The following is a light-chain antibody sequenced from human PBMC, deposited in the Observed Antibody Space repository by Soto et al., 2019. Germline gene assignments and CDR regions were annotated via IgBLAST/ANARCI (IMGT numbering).Light chain of an antibody. CDR2: ANN. V-gene: IGLV1-40*01. Sequence: QSVLTQPPSVSGAPGQRVTISCTGSSSNIGAGYDVHWYQQLPGTVPKLLIYANNNRPSGVPDRFSGSRSGTSAFLAITGLQAGDEADYYCQSYDSSLSEGVFGGGTKLTVL. CDR3: QSYDSSLSEGV. J-gene: IGLJ2*01. CDR1: SSNIGAGYD.